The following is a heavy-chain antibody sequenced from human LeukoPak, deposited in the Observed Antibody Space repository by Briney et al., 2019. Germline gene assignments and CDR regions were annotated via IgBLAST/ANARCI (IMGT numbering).Heavy chain of an antibody. CDR3: AREISMFVNAFGL. J-gene: IGHJ3*01. Sequence: SGGSLRLSCAASGFTFSNSGMHWVRQAPGKGLEWVAVIWYDGSNEYYADAVKGRFIISRDNSKNTVHLQMNSLRVEDTSVYYCAREISMFVNAFGLWGQGTLVAVSS. CDR2: IWYDGSNE. V-gene: IGHV3-33*01. CDR1: GFTFSNSG. D-gene: IGHD3-10*02.